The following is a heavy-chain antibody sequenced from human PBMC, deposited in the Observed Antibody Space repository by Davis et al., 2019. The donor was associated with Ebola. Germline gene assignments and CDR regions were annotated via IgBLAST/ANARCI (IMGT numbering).Heavy chain of an antibody. V-gene: IGHV4-59*01. CDR1: GGSISSYY. CDR2: IYYSGST. Sequence: PSETLSLTCTVSGGSISSYYWSWIRQPPGKGLEWIGYIYYSGSTNYNPSLKSRVTISVDTSKNQFSLKLSSVTAADTAVYYCARGGLKRVISGMDVWGQGTTVTVSS. D-gene: IGHD2/OR15-2a*01. CDR3: ARGGLKRVISGMDV. J-gene: IGHJ6*02.